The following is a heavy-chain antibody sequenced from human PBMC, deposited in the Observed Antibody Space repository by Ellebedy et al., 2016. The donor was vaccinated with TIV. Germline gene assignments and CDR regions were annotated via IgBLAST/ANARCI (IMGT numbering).Heavy chain of an antibody. J-gene: IGHJ4*02. V-gene: IGHV3-23*01. D-gene: IGHD7-27*01. Sequence: GESLKISCAASGCTFSTHAMSWVRQAPGKGLEWVSIISGSDGGTYYADSVKGRFTISRDTSKNTLYLQMNSLRVEDTSTYYCAKILWANRVFDYWGQGTLVTVSS. CDR3: AKILWANRVFDY. CDR2: ISGSDGGT. CDR1: GCTFSTHA.